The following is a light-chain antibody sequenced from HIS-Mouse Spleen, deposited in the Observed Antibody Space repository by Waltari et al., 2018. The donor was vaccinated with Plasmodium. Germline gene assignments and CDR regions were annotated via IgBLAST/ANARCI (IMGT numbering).Light chain of an antibody. CDR1: ALPKKY. CDR3: YSTDSSGNHRV. CDR2: EDS. V-gene: IGLV3-10*01. Sequence: SYELTQPPSVSVSPGQTARITCSGDALPKKYAYWYQQKSGQAPVLVIHEDSKRPSGIPERFSGSNSGTMATLTISGAQVEDEADYYCYSTDSSGNHRVFGGGTKLTVL. J-gene: IGLJ3*02.